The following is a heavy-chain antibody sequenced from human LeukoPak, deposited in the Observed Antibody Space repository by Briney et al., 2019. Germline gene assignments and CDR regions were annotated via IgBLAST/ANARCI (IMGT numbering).Heavy chain of an antibody. CDR3: ASSVVSTDY. CDR1: GESLSKYY. D-gene: IGHD1-26*01. J-gene: IGHJ4*02. CDR2: INHRGST. Sequence: SETLFLSWAVYGESLSKYYWTWIRQSPGKGLEWIGEINHRGSTNHNPSLKSRVTLSVDTAKHQFSLKLTSLTAADAAVYYCASSVVSTDYGGQGTLVTVSS. V-gene: IGHV4-34*01.